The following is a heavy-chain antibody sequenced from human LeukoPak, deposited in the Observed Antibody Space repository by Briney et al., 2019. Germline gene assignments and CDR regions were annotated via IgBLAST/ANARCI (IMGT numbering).Heavy chain of an antibody. V-gene: IGHV3-48*04. J-gene: IGHJ6*02. D-gene: IGHD4-23*01. CDR3: ARGAPSTVVHRPGYYYGMDV. Sequence: GGSLRLSCAASGFTFSSYSMNWVRQAPGKGLEWVSYISSSSSTTYYADSVKGRFTISRDNAKNSLYLQMNSLRAEDTAVYYCARGAPSTVVHRPGYYYGMDVWGQGTTVTVSS. CDR2: ISSSSSTT. CDR1: GFTFSSYS.